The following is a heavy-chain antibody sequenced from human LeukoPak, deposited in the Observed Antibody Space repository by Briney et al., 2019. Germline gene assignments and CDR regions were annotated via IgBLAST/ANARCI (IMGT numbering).Heavy chain of an antibody. J-gene: IGHJ4*02. CDR3: ARDLLGVFDY. CDR2: INPSGGST. CDR1: GYTFTSYY. V-gene: IGHV1-46*01. Sequence: GASVKVSCKASGYTFTSYYMHWVQQAPGQGLEWMGIINPSGGSTRYAQKFQGRVTMTRDTSTSTVYMELSSLRSEDTAVYYCARDLLGVFDYGGQGTLVTVSS. D-gene: IGHD2-8*02.